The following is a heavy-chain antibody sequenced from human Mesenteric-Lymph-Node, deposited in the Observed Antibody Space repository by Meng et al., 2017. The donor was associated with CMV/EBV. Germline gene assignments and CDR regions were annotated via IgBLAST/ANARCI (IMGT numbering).Heavy chain of an antibody. Sequence: ASVKVSCKASGYSFTDSFIQWVRQAPGQGLEWMGWVNPVSGDTNYAQRFQGRVTMTRDTSITTGYMELSRLTSDDTATYYCASPTEDQGGHYWGQGTPVTVSS. V-gene: IGHV1-2*02. CDR3: ASPTEDQGGHY. CDR2: VNPVSGDT. D-gene: IGHD2-2*01. CDR1: GYSFTDSF. J-gene: IGHJ4*02.